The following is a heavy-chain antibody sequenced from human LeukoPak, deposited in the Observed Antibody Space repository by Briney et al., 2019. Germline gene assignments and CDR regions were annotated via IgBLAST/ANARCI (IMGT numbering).Heavy chain of an antibody. CDR3: GWSDYYYYMDV. J-gene: IGHJ6*03. D-gene: IGHD2-15*01. CDR2: IYYNGVT. Sequence: PSETLSLTCGVSGASISSGGSTWNWNWIRQPPGKGPEWIGSIYYNGVTYYKPSLKSRVTISLDTSKNQFSLKLNSVTAADTAVYYCGWSDYYYYMDVWGKGTTVTVSS. CDR1: GASISSGGSTWN. V-gene: IGHV4-30-4*07.